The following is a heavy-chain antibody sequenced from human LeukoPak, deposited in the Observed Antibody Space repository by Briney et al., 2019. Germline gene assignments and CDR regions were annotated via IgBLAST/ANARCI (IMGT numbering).Heavy chain of an antibody. CDR1: GYTFTGYY. CDR2: INPNSGGT. D-gene: IGHD6-19*01. V-gene: IGHV1-2*04. J-gene: IGHJ4*02. CDR3: ASPLAVAGTDFDY. Sequence: ASVMVSCTASGYTFTGYYMHWVRQAPGQGLEWMGWINPNSGGTNYAQKFQGWVTMTRDTSISTAYMELSRLRSDDTAVYYCASPLAVAGTDFDYWGQGTLVTISS.